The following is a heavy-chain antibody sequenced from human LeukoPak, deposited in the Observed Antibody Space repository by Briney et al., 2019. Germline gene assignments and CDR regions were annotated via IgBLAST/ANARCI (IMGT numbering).Heavy chain of an antibody. CDR1: GFTFDDYA. CDR2: ISWNSGSI. V-gene: IGHV3-9*03. Sequence: PGRSLRLSCAASGFTFDDYAMHWVRQAPGKGLEWVSGISWNSGSIGYADSVKGRFTISRDNAKNSLYLQMNSLRAEDMALYYCAKGVMVRGPIYYYMDVWGKGTTVTVSS. CDR3: AKGVMVRGPIYYYMDV. D-gene: IGHD3-10*01. J-gene: IGHJ6*03.